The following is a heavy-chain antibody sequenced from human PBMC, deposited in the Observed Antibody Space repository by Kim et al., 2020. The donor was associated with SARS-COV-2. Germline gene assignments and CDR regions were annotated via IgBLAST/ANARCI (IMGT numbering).Heavy chain of an antibody. CDR1: GFTFSNAW. Sequence: GGSLRLSCAASGFTFSNAWMSWVRQAPGKGLEWVGRIKSKTDGGTTDYAAPVKGRFTISRDDSKNTLYLQMNSLKTEDTAVYYCTTRISKMTRLMNYYYYGMDVWGQGTTVTVSS. CDR2: IKSKTDGGTT. D-gene: IGHD4-17*01. J-gene: IGHJ6*02. V-gene: IGHV3-15*01. CDR3: TTRISKMTRLMNYYYYGMDV.